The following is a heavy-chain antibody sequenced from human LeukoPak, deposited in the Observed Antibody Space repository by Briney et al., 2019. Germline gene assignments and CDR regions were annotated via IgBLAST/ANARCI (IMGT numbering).Heavy chain of an antibody. J-gene: IGHJ4*02. V-gene: IGHV3-9*03. CDR2: ISWNSGSM. CDR1: GFTFDDYA. Sequence: GGSLRLSCAASGFTFDDYAMHWVRQAPGKGLEWVSGISWNSGSMGYADSVKGRFTISRDNAKNSLYLQMNSLRAEDMALYYCAKASSGYCISTSCHLDYWGQGTLVTVSS. D-gene: IGHD2-2*01. CDR3: AKASSGYCISTSCHLDY.